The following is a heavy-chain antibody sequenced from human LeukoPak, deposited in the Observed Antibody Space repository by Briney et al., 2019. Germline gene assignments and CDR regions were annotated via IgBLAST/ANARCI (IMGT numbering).Heavy chain of an antibody. D-gene: IGHD2-15*01. J-gene: IGHJ6*03. CDR1: GFTFSSYD. CDR3: GRSRRINASLYYYMDV. CDR2: IRSTGDST. Sequence: GGSLRPSCAASGFTFSSYDMRWVRQAPGKGLEWVSSIRSTGDSTFYADSVKGRFTISRDNSKNTVYLLMNSLRTEDTAVYYCGRSRRINASLYYYMDVWGKGTTVTVSS. V-gene: IGHV3-23*01.